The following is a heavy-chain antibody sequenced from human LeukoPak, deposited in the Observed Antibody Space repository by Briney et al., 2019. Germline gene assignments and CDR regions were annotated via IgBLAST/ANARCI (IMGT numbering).Heavy chain of an antibody. V-gene: IGHV1-8*03. Sequence: GASVKVSCKASGYTFTGYYMHWVRQATGQGLEWMGWMNPNSGNTGYAQKFQGRVTITRNTSISTAYMELSSLRSEDTAVYYCARGGYTAAGKLDYWGQGTLVTVSS. CDR2: MNPNSGNT. D-gene: IGHD5-12*01. J-gene: IGHJ4*02. CDR1: GYTFTGYY. CDR3: ARGGYTAAGKLDY.